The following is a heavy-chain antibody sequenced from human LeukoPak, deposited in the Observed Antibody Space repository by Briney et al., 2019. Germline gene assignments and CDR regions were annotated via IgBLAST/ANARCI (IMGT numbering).Heavy chain of an antibody. V-gene: IGHV3-21*01. CDR1: GFTFSSYS. D-gene: IGHD1-26*01. Sequence: GGSLRLSCAASGFTFSSYSMNWVRQAPGKGLEWVSSISSSSSYIYYADSVKGRFTTSRDNAKNSLYLQMNSLRAEDTAVYYCARDRLVGATRQWFDPWGQGTLVTVSS. CDR2: ISSSSSYI. CDR3: ARDRLVGATRQWFDP. J-gene: IGHJ5*02.